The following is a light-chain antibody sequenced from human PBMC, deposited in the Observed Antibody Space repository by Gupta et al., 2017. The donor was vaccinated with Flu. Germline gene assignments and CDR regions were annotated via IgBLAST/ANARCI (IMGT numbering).Light chain of an antibody. CDR3: VLYMGSGIWV. CDR2: STN. V-gene: IGLV8-61*01. J-gene: IGLJ3*02. Sequence: TGTLTCGWSSGSVATSYYPSWYQQTPGQAPRTLIYSTNTRSSGVPDRFSGSILGNTAALTITGAQADEESDYYCVLYMGSGIWVFGGGTKLTVL. CDR1: SGSVATSYY.